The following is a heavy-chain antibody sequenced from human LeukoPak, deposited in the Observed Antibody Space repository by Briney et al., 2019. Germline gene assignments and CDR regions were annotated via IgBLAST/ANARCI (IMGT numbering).Heavy chain of an antibody. D-gene: IGHD2-15*01. CDR1: GYTFTGYY. Sequence: GASVKVSCKASGYTFTGYYMHWVRQAPGQGLEWMGWINPNSGGTNYAQRFQGRVTMTRDTSISTAYMELSRLRSDGTAVYYCAREDIVVVVAAKRYWFDPWGQGTLVTVSS. CDR2: INPNSGGT. J-gene: IGHJ5*02. CDR3: AREDIVVVVAAKRYWFDP. V-gene: IGHV1-2*02.